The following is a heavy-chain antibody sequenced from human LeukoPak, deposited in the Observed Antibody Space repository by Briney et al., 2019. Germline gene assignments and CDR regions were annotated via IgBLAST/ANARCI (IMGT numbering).Heavy chain of an antibody. CDR3: ARLRSTSVLFDY. D-gene: IGHD2-2*01. Sequence: GESLKISCKASGYNFIDYWIGWVRQMPGKGLQFMGIIYPGDSDTRYSPSFQGQVTISADKSISTAYLQWSSLKASDTAMYYCARLRSTSVLFDYWGQGTLVTVSS. CDR2: IYPGDSDT. J-gene: IGHJ4*02. V-gene: IGHV5-51*01. CDR1: GYNFIDYW.